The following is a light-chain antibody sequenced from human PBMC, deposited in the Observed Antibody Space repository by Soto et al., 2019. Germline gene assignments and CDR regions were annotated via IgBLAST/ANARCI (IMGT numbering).Light chain of an antibody. CDR3: SSYSSSTVRYV. V-gene: IGLV2-14*01. J-gene: IGLJ1*01. CDR1: SSDVGSYDF. CDR2: EVS. Sequence: QSALTQPASVSGSPGQSITMSCTGTSSDVGSYDFVSWYQQLPGKAPKLLIYEVSNRPSGVSARFSGSKSDNTASLTISGLQAADEADYYCSSYSSSTVRYVFGSGTKLTVL.